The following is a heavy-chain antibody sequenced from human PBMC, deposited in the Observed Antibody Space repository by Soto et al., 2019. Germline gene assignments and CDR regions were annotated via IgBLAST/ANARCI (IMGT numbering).Heavy chain of an antibody. CDR1: GGSISSSSYY. D-gene: IGHD3-3*01. J-gene: IGHJ4*02. Sequence: SETLSLTCTVPGGSISSSSYYWGWIRQPPGKGLEWIGYIFYSGSFYYTPSLRGRVMILADTSKNQFTLRLSSVTAADTAVYYCARAPETPSILGVALPYFFDYWGQGALVTVSS. CDR2: IFYSGSF. V-gene: IGHV4-31*03. CDR3: ARAPETPSILGVALPYFFDY.